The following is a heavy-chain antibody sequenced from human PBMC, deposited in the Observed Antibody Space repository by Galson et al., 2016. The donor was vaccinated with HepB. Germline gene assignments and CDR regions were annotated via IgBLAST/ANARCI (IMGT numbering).Heavy chain of an antibody. CDR1: GYTFTSYY. D-gene: IGHD4-17*01. Sequence: SVKVSCKASGYTFTSYYMHWVRQAPGQGLEWMGKINPSGGSTRYAQKFQGRVTMTRDTSTSTVYMELSSLRSEDTAVYSCARGTVTPFHYYYYMDVWGKGTTVTVSS. J-gene: IGHJ6*03. V-gene: IGHV1-46*01. CDR2: INPSGGST. CDR3: ARGTVTPFHYYYYMDV.